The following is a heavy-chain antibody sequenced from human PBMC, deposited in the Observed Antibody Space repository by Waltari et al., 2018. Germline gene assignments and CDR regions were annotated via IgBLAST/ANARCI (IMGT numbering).Heavy chain of an antibody. J-gene: IGHJ6*02. CDR1: GFTFSSYA. D-gene: IGHD6-13*01. Sequence: EVQLLESGGGLVQPGGSLRLSCAASGFTFSSYAMSWVRQAPGKGLEWVSAISGSVVSTYYADSVKGRFTISRDNSKNTLYLQMNSLRAEDTAVYYCAKDITSKRTAAESMDVWGQGTTVTVSS. V-gene: IGHV3-23*01. CDR2: ISGSVVST. CDR3: AKDITSKRTAAESMDV.